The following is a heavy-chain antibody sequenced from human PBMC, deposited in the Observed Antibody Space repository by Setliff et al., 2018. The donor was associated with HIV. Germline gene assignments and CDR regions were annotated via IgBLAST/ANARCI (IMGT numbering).Heavy chain of an antibody. CDR1: GFTFSSYW. V-gene: IGHV3-74*01. CDR2: IKSDGSST. Sequence: PGGSLRLSCAASGFTFSSYWMHWVRQAPGKGLVWVSRIKSDGSSTGYADTVKGRFTIPRDDSKSTLYLQMNSLRADDTAVYYCGKDYVADYFTPSGRDGAVDYWGQGTLVTVSS. CDR3: GKDYVADYFTPSGRDGAVDY. D-gene: IGHD3-16*01. J-gene: IGHJ4*02.